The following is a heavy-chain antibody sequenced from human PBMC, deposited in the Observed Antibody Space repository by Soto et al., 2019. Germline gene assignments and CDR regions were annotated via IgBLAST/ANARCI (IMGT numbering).Heavy chain of an antibody. CDR3: ARGYGYSSGWFRYYYYGMDA. CDR2: INHSGST. CDR1: CGSFSGYY. D-gene: IGHD6-19*01. J-gene: IGHJ6*01. V-gene: IGHV4-34*01. Sequence: ETLSLRRSVFCGSFSGYYCSWIRQPPGKGREWIGEINHSGSTNYNPSLKSLVTISVDTSKNQFSLKLSSVTAADTAVYYCARGYGYSSGWFRYYYYGMDAWGQGTTVTVSS.